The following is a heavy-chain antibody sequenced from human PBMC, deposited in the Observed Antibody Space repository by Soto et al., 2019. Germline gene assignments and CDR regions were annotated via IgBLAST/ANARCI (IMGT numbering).Heavy chain of an antibody. CDR1: GGSISSYY. CDR3: ARGGVVVPAAIFPYYYYMDV. Sequence: SETLSLTCTVSGGSISSYYWSWIRQPPGKGLEWIGYIYYSGSTNYNPSLKSRVTISVDTSKNQFSLKLSSVTAAEPAVYYCARGGVVVPAAIFPYYYYMDVWGKGTTVTVSS. J-gene: IGHJ6*03. V-gene: IGHV4-59*01. D-gene: IGHD2-2*01. CDR2: IYYSGST.